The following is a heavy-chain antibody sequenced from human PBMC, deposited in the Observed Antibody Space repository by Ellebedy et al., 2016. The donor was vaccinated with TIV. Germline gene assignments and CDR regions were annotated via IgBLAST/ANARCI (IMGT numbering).Heavy chain of an antibody. CDR3: AKDGTSCYDY. V-gene: IGHV3-23*01. D-gene: IGHD2-2*01. Sequence: GESLKISCAASGFIFDDYAMHWVRQAPGKGLEWVSAISGSGGSTYYADSVKGRFTISRDNSKNTLYLQMNSLRAEDTAVYYCAKDGTSCYDYWGQGTLVTVSS. J-gene: IGHJ4*02. CDR1: GFIFDDYA. CDR2: ISGSGGST.